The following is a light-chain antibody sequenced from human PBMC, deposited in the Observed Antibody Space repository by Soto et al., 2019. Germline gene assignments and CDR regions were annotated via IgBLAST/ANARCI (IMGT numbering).Light chain of an antibody. CDR1: QAVSTS. V-gene: IGKV3-11*01. CDR3: QQRSNWPFT. Sequence: EVVLTQSPATLSLSPGETATLSCRASQAVSTSLAWYQQKPGQAPSLLIYDASNRVIGIPARFTGSGSGTAFTLTISSLEPVDFAVYYCQQRSNWPFTFGGGTRVEI. CDR2: DAS. J-gene: IGKJ4*01.